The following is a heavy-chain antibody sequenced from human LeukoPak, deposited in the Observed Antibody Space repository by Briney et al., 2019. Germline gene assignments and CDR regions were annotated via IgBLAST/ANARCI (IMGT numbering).Heavy chain of an antibody. CDR1: GFTSSSYA. D-gene: IGHD4-23*01. CDR3: AKGGGGNFPFDY. J-gene: IGHJ4*02. CDR2: ISPSGGST. Sequence: GGSLRLSCAASGFTSSSYAMNWLRQAPGKGLEWVSAISPSGGSTYYADSVKGRFTISRDNSQLYLQMTSLRAEDTAVYYCAKGGGGNFPFDYWGQGTLVTVSS. V-gene: IGHV3-23*01.